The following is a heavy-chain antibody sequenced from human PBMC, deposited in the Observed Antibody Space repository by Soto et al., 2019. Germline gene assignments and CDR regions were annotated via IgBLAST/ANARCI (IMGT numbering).Heavy chain of an antibody. CDR3: AKDRLRGSSTSSRFDP. CDR2: TNHSGST. CDR1: GGSFSGYY. J-gene: IGHJ5*02. D-gene: IGHD2-2*01. V-gene: IGHV4-34*01. Sequence: LSLTCAVYGGSFSGYYWSWIRQPPGKGLEWIGETNHSGSTNYNPSLKSRVTISVDTSKNQFSLKLSSVTAADTAVYYCAKDRLRGSSTSSRFDPWGQGTLVTVSS.